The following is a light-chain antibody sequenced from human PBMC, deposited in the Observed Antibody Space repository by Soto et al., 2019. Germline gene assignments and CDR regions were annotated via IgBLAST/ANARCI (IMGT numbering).Light chain of an antibody. CDR3: QQYGRSPNT. V-gene: IGKV3-20*01. CDR1: QSITSTY. CDR2: DAA. Sequence: EVVLTQSPGTLSLSPGERATLSCRASQSITSTYLAWYQQKPGQAPRLLIYDAASRATGIPDRFSGSGSGTDFTLTISRLEPADSAVYFCQQYGRSPNTFGQGTKLEIK. J-gene: IGKJ2*01.